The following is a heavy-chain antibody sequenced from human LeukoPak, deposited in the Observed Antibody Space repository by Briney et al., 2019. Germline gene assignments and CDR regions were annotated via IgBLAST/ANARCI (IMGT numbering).Heavy chain of an antibody. Sequence: SETLSLTCTVSGGSIRSYYWSWIRQPPGKGLEWIAYIYYSGSTYYNPSLKSRVTISVDTSKNQFSLRLSSVTAADTAVYYCARDPRYGLGNDYWGQGTLVTVSS. CDR2: IYYSGST. CDR3: ARDPRYGLGNDY. J-gene: IGHJ4*02. D-gene: IGHD3/OR15-3a*01. V-gene: IGHV4-59*12. CDR1: GGSIRSYY.